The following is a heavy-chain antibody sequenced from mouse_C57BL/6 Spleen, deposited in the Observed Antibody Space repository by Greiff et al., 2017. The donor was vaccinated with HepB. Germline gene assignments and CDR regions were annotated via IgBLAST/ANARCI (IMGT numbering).Heavy chain of an antibody. CDR1: GYTFTSYW. D-gene: IGHD1-1*01. J-gene: IGHJ4*01. Sequence: QVQLQQPGAELVKPGASVKMSCKASGYTFTSYWITWVKQRPGQGLEWIGDIYPGSGSTNYNEKFKSKATLTVDTSSSTAYMQLSSLTSEDSAVYYCARWFYGSSYLYYAMDYWGQGTSVTVSS. V-gene: IGHV1-55*01. CDR3: ARWFYGSSYLYYAMDY. CDR2: IYPGSGST.